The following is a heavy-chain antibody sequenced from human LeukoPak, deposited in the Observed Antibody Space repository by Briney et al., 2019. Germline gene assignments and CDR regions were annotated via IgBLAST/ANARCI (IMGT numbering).Heavy chain of an antibody. V-gene: IGHV3-48*03. Sequence: SGGSPRLSCAASRFTFSSYEVNWVRQAPGKGLEWVSYISGSGIKHYADSVKGRFTISRDNAKNSLYLQMNSLRVEDTAVYYCAREDTGVAFDIWGQGTTVTV. D-gene: IGHD2-8*01. J-gene: IGHJ3*02. CDR1: RFTFSSYE. CDR3: AREDTGVAFDI. CDR2: ISGSGIK.